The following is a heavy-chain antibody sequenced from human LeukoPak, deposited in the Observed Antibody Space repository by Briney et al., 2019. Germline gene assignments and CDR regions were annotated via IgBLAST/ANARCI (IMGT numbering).Heavy chain of an antibody. CDR2: INHSGST. J-gene: IGHJ4*02. CDR3: VTYYFDSSGPKKNY. CDR1: GGSISSYY. D-gene: IGHD3-22*01. Sequence: SETLSLTCTVSGGSISSYYWTWIRQPPGKGLEWIGEINHSGSTNYNPPLKSRVTISVGTSKKQFSLKLSSVTAADTAVYYCVTYYFDSSGPKKNYWGQGTLVTVSS. V-gene: IGHV4-34*01.